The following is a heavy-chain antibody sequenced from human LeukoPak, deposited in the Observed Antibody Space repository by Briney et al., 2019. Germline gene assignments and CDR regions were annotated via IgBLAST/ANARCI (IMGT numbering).Heavy chain of an antibody. Sequence: GASVKVSCKASGGTFSSYAISWVRQATGQGLEWMGGIIPIFGTANYAQKFQGRVTITADESTSTAYMELSSLRSEDTAVYYCARGYSGSYYTPSDYYYGMDVWGQGTTVTVSS. V-gene: IGHV1-69*13. CDR2: IIPIFGTA. CDR3: ARGYSGSYYTPSDYYYGMDV. J-gene: IGHJ6*02. D-gene: IGHD1-26*01. CDR1: GGTFSSYA.